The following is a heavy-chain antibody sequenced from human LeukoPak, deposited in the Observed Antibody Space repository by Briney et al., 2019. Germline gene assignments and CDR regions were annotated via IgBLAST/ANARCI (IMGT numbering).Heavy chain of an antibody. V-gene: IGHV1-2*02. CDR2: INPNSGGT. D-gene: IGHD6-19*01. CDR3: ARDSGIAVAGTSFDY. CDR1: GYTFTGYY. Sequence: SVKVSCKASGYTFTGYYMHWVRQAPGQGLEWMGWINPNSGGTNYAQKFQGRVTMTRDTSISTAYMELSRLRSDDTAVYYCARDSGIAVAGTSFDYWGQGTPVTVSS. J-gene: IGHJ4*02.